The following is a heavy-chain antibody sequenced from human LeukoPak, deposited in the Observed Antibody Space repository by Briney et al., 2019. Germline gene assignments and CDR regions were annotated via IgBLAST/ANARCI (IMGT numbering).Heavy chain of an antibody. CDR3: ARGGGTALVTVTFDY. Sequence: GGSLRLSCAASGFTFSSYALHWVCQAPGKGLECVAVISYDGSNKYYADSVKGRFTISRDNSKNTLYLQMNSLRAEDTAVYYCARGGGTALVTVTFDYWGQGTLATVSS. CDR1: GFTFSSYA. CDR2: ISYDGSNK. J-gene: IGHJ4*02. V-gene: IGHV3-30*04. D-gene: IGHD5-18*01.